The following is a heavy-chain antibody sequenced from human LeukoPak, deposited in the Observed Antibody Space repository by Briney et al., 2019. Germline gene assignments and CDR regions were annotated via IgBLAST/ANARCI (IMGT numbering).Heavy chain of an antibody. CDR3: AKGSMGRCSGNSCYSVY. CDR1: GFTFSRYG. V-gene: IGHV3-33*06. D-gene: IGHD5-12*01. J-gene: IGHJ4*02. Sequence: PGRSLRLSCVASGFTFSRYGMHWVRQAPGKGLEWVAIIWYDGSNKYYADSVKGRFTISRDNSKNTLYLQMNSLRVEDTAVYYCAKGSMGRCSGNSCYSVYWGQGTLVTVSS. CDR2: IWYDGSNK.